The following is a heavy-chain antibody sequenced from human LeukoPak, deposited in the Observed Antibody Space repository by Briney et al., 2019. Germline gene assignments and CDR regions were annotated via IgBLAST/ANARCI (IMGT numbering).Heavy chain of an antibody. CDR1: GYTFTSYG. V-gene: IGHV1-8*03. J-gene: IGHJ5*02. D-gene: IGHD3-22*01. Sequence: ASVKVSCKASGYTFTSYGINWVRQATGQGLEWMGWMNPNSGNTGYAQKFQGRVTITTDESTSTAYMELSSLRSEDTAVYYCARASGYYDSTGWFDPWGQGTLVTVSS. CDR2: MNPNSGNT. CDR3: ARASGYYDSTGWFDP.